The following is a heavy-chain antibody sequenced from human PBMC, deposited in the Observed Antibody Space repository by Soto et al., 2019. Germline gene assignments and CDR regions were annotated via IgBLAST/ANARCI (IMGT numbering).Heavy chain of an antibody. V-gene: IGHV4-39*01. J-gene: IGHJ6*02. CDR3: AAGAVRYYYGMDV. D-gene: IGHD4-17*01. CDR2: IYYSGST. Sequence: PPGKGLEWIGSIYYSGSTYYNPSLKSRVTISIDTSKNQFSLKLSSVTAADTAVYYCAAGAVRYYYGMDVWGQGTTVTVSS.